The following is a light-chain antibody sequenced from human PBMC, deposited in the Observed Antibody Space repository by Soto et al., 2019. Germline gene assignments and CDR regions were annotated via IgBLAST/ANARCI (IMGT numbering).Light chain of an antibody. CDR3: SSYSISTAYL. CDR2: EVN. CDR1: SSDGGGYDY. J-gene: IGLJ1*01. V-gene: IGLV2-14*01. Sequence: QSVLTQPASVSGSPGQSITISCTGTSSDGGGYDYVSWYQLHPGKAPKHMVFEVNNRPSGGSYRFSGSKSGTAASLTISGLQAEDEADYFCSSYSISTAYLFGTGTKVTVL.